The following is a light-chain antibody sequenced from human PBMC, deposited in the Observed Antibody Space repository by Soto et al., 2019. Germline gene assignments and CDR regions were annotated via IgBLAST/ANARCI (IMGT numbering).Light chain of an antibody. CDR3: QQYNSYSWT. J-gene: IGKJ1*01. CDR1: QSISSW. Sequence: DVQMTQSPSSLSALVGDRVTITCRASQSISSWLAWYQQKPGKAPKLLIYDASTLESGVPSRFSGRGSGTEFTLTISSLQPDDFATYYCQQYNSYSWTFGQGTKVDI. V-gene: IGKV1-5*01. CDR2: DAS.